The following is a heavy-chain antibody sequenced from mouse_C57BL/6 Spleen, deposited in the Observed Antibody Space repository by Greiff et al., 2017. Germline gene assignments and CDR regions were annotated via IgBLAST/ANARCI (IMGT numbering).Heavy chain of an antibody. Sequence: QVQLQQSGAELARPGASVKMSCKASGYTFTSYTMHWVKQRPGQGLEWIGYINTSSGYTKYNQKVKDKATLTADKYSSTAYMQLSSLTSEDSAVYYCARPFYQTPAWFAYWGQGTLVTVSA. V-gene: IGHV1-4*01. D-gene: IGHD2-1*01. CDR3: ARPFYQTPAWFAY. J-gene: IGHJ3*01. CDR1: GYTFTSYT. CDR2: INTSSGYT.